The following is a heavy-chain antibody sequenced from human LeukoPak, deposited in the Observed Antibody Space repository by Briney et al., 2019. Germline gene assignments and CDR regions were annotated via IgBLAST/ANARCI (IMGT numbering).Heavy chain of an antibody. V-gene: IGHV3-23*01. Sequence: QSGGSLRLSCAASGFTFSNYGMSWVRQAPGKGLEWVSSIRSSGDSTYYADSVKGRFTISRDNSKNTLYLQMSSLRAEDTAIYFCAKDHSRNIVVVVAEFDYWGQGTLVTVSS. CDR1: GFTFSNYG. CDR3: AKDHSRNIVVVVAEFDY. CDR2: IRSSGDST. J-gene: IGHJ4*02. D-gene: IGHD2-15*01.